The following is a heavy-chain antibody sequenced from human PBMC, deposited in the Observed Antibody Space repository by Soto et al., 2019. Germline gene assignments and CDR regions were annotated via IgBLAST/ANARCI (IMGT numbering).Heavy chain of an antibody. D-gene: IGHD6-19*01. V-gene: IGHV1-69*06. Sequence: GASVKVSCKASGDTFSSYAISWVRQAPGQGLEWMGGIIPIFGTANYAQKFQGRVTITADKSTSTAYMELSSLRSEDTAVYYCAREGPYGMYSSGTPYYFDYWGQGTLVTVSS. CDR1: GDTFSSYA. J-gene: IGHJ4*02. CDR2: IIPIFGTA. CDR3: AREGPYGMYSSGTPYYFDY.